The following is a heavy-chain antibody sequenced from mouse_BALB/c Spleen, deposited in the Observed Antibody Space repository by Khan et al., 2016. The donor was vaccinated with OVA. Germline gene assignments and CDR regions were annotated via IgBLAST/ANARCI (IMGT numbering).Heavy chain of an antibody. CDR3: ARQPYYHYNIMDY. V-gene: IGHV2-6-1*01. D-gene: IGHD2-10*01. Sequence: QVQLKESGPGLAAPSQSLSITCTISGFSLTNYGVHWVRQPPGKGLEWLAVIWSDGSTTYNSALKSRLTITKDNSQSQVFLKMNSLLTDDTAIYFCARQPYYHYNIMDYWGQGTSVTVAS. J-gene: IGHJ4*01. CDR2: IWSDGST. CDR1: GFSLTNYG.